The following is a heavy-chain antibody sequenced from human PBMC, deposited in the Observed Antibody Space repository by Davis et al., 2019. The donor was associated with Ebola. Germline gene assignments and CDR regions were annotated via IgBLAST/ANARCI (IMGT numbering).Heavy chain of an antibody. Sequence: SVKVSCKASGGTFSSFAISWVRQAPGQGLEWMGGIIPIFGTANYAQKFQGRVTITADESTSTAYMELRSLRSDDTAVYYCARDRSSFITAGSDYWGQGTLVTVSS. J-gene: IGHJ4*02. D-gene: IGHD1-26*01. V-gene: IGHV1-69*13. CDR2: IIPIFGTA. CDR1: GGTFSSFA. CDR3: ARDRSSFITAGSDY.